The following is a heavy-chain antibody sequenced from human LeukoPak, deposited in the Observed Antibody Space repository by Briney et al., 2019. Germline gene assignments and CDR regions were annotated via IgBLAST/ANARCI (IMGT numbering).Heavy chain of an antibody. Sequence: SETLSLTCTVSGGSISSSSYYWGWIRQPPGKGLEWIGSIYYSGSTYYNPSLKSRVTISVDTSKNQFSLKLSSVTAADTAVYYCARGRTPSWYFDLWGRGTLVTVSS. J-gene: IGHJ2*01. CDR3: ARGRTPSWYFDL. V-gene: IGHV4-39*07. CDR2: IYYSGST. CDR1: GGSISSSSYY. D-gene: IGHD1-14*01.